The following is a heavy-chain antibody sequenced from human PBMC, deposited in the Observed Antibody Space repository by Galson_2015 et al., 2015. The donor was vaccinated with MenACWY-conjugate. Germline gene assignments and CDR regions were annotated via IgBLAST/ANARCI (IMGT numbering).Heavy chain of an antibody. CDR2: IYSGGYT. CDR3: ARQIQQLATPYWYFDL. Sequence: SLRLSCAASGFTVSSNYMSWVRQAPGKGLGWASIIYSGGYTYYADSVKGRFTISRDNSKNTLYLQMNNLRAEDTAVYYCARQIQQLATPYWYFDLWGRGSLVTVSS. D-gene: IGHD6-13*01. CDR1: GFTVSSNY. V-gene: IGHV3-53*01. J-gene: IGHJ2*01.